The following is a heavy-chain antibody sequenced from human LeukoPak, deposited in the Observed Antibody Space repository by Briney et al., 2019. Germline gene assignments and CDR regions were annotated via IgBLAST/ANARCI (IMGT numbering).Heavy chain of an antibody. CDR2: IRQDGSEK. CDR3: ARDSRLAGYSSGWLGYYYYMDV. J-gene: IGHJ6*03. CDR1: GFTFSSYL. D-gene: IGHD6-19*01. Sequence: PGGSLRLSCAASGFTFSSYLMSWVRQAPGKGLEWLANIRQDGSEKYYVDSVKGRFTISRDNAKNSLYLQMNSLRAEDTAVYYCARDSRLAGYSSGWLGYYYYMDVWGKGTTVTVSS. V-gene: IGHV3-7*01.